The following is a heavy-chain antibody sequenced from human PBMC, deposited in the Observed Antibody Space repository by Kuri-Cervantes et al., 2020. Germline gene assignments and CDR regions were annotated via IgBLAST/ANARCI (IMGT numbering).Heavy chain of an antibody. CDR3: AKVYHRRGPLSVDP. V-gene: IGHV3-9*01. CDR2: ISWNSGSI. J-gene: IGHJ5*02. CDR1: GFTFDDYA. D-gene: IGHD1-14*01. Sequence: SLKISLAASGFTFDDYAMHRVRQAPGKGLEWVSGISWNSGSIGYADFVKGRFTTSRDNAQNFLYLQMNSLRAEDTALYYCAKVYHRRGPLSVDPWGQGTLVTVSS.